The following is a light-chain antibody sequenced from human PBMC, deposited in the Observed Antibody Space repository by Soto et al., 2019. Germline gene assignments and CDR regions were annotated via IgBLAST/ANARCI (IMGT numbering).Light chain of an antibody. J-gene: IGKJ1*01. CDR3: KQYNRYSWT. Sequence: DIQRTQSPSTLSGSVGDRVTITCRASQTISSWLAWYQQKPGKAPKLLIYDASSLESGVPSRFSGSGSGTEFTLTISSLQPADFATYYCKQYNRYSWTFGQGTKVDI. CDR2: DAS. CDR1: QTISSW. V-gene: IGKV1-5*01.